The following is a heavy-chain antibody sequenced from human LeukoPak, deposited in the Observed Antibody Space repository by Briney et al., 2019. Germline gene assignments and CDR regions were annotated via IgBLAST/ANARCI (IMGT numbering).Heavy chain of an antibody. D-gene: IGHD2/OR15-2a*01. CDR3: AKNKGTHGRGDYFDY. CDR1: GFTFSSYA. V-gene: IGHV3-23*01. J-gene: IGHJ4*02. Sequence: TGGSLTLSCSASGFTFSSYAMIGLPPAPGKGREGVSAISGSGGSTYYADSVKGRFTISRDNSKNTLYLQMDSLRAEDTAVYYCAKNKGTHGRGDYFDYWGQGTLVTVSS. CDR2: ISGSGGST.